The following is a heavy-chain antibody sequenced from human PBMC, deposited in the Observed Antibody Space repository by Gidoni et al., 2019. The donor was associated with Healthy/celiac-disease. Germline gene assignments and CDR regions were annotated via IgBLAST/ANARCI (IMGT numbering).Heavy chain of an antibody. CDR2: ISYDGSNK. J-gene: IGHJ6*02. D-gene: IGHD5-18*01. Sequence: QVQLVESGGGVVQPGRSVRLTCAASGVTLSSYAMHWVRQAPGKGLEWVAVISYDGSNKYYADSVKCRFTIARDNSKNTLYLQMNSLRAEDTAVYYCARDTIELWLLTAYYYYGMDVWGQGTTVTVSS. V-gene: IGHV3-30*04. CDR3: ARDTIELWLLTAYYYYGMDV. CDR1: GVTLSSYA.